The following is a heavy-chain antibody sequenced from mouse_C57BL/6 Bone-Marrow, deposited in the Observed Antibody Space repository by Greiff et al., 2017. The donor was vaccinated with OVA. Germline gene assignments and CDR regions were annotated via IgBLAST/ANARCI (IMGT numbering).Heavy chain of an antibody. Sequence: QVQLQQSGPGLVQPSQSLSITCTVSGFSLTSYGVPWVRQSPGKGLEWLAVIGRGGSTDYNAAFMTRLSITKDNSKSQVFFKMNSLQADDTAIYYCAKIYYDGERAMDYWGQGTSVTVSS. CDR2: IGRGGST. CDR1: GFSLTSYG. V-gene: IGHV2-5*01. CDR3: AKIYYDGERAMDY. J-gene: IGHJ4*01. D-gene: IGHD1-1*01.